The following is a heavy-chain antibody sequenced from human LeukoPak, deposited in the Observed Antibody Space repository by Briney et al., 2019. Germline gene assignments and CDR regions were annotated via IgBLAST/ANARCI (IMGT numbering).Heavy chain of an antibody. Sequence: GASVKVSCKASGYTFTGYYMHWVRQAPGQGLEWMGWINTNTGNPTYAQGFTGRFVFSLDTSVSTAYLQISSLKAEDTAVYYCARVRKAAGSGSYRGWFDPWGQGTLVTVSS. CDR2: INTNTGNP. CDR1: GYTFTGYY. V-gene: IGHV7-4-1*02. D-gene: IGHD1-26*01. CDR3: ARVRKAAGSGSYRGWFDP. J-gene: IGHJ5*02.